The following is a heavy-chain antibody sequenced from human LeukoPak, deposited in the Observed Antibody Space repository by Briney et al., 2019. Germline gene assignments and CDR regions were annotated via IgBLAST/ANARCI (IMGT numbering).Heavy chain of an antibody. J-gene: IGHJ5*02. CDR1: GFTFSSYS. D-gene: IGHD1-26*01. CDR2: ISSSSGSTI. CDR3: ARDRASPSRGSYYGGNVFDP. Sequence: GGSLRLSCAASGFTFSSYSMNWVRQAPGKGLEWVSYISSSSGSTIYYADSVKGRFTISRDNAKNSLYLQMNSLRAEDTAVYYCARDRASPSRGSYYGGNVFDPWGQGTLVTVSS. V-gene: IGHV3-48*04.